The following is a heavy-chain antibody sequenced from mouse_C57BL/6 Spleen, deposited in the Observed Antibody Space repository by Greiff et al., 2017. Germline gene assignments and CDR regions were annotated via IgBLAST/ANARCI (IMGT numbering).Heavy chain of an antibody. CDR3: ARAGGTGGYDVDY. J-gene: IGHJ4*01. D-gene: IGHD4-1*01. CDR1: GYAFSSSW. CDR2: IYPGDGDT. V-gene: IGHV1-82*01. Sequence: VKLVESGPELVKPGASVKISCKASGYAFSSSWMNWVKQRPGKGLEWIGRIYPGDGDTNYNGKLKGKATLTADKSSSTAYMQLSSLTSEDSAVYFWARAGGTGGYDVDYWGQGTSVTVSS.